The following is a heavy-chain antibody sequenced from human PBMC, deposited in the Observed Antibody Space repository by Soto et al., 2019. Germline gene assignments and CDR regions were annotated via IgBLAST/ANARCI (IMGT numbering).Heavy chain of an antibody. CDR3: ATDGPKHSSDLRGVDY. CDR1: GYTLTELS. V-gene: IGHV1-24*01. CDR2: FDPEDGET. Sequence: ASVKVSCKVSGYTLTELSMHWVRQAPGKGLEWMGGFDPEDGETIYAQKFQGRVTMTEDTSTDTAYMELSSLGSEDTAVYYCATDGPKHSSDLRGVDYWGQGTLVTVSS. J-gene: IGHJ4*02. D-gene: IGHD6-19*01.